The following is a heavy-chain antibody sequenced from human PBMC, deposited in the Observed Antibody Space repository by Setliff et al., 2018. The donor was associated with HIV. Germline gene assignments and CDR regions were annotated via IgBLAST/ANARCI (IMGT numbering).Heavy chain of an antibody. V-gene: IGHV4-38-2*02. CDR1: GYSISSGYC. Sequence: SETLSLTCTVSGYSISSGYCWGWIRQPPGKGLEWIGSVCHSGNTYYNPSLENRVTISVDTSKNQISLRVTSVTVADTAVYYCAKTSSGSDYWGQGALVTVSS. J-gene: IGHJ4*02. CDR2: VCHSGNT. D-gene: IGHD3-22*01. CDR3: AKTSSGSDY.